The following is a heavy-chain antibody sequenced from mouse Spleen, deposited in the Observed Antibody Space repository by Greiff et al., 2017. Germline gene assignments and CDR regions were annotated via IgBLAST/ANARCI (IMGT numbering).Heavy chain of an antibody. CDR1: GFNIKAYY. V-gene: IGHV14-2*01. J-gene: IGHJ2*01. D-gene: IGHD4-1*02. CDR3: AKANWDGVDY. Sequence: EVQLQQSGAELVKPGASVKLSCTASGFNIKAYYMHWVKQRTEQGLEWIGRIDPEDGGTKYAPKFQGKATITADTSSNTAYLQLSSLTSEDTAVYYCAKANWDGVDYWGQGTTLTVSS. CDR2: IDPEDGGT.